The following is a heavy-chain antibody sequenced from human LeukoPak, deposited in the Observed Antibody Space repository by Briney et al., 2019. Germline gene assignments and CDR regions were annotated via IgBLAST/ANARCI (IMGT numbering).Heavy chain of an antibody. CDR2: ITGSGDYT. Sequence: GGSLRLSCAASGFPFSSYSMSWVRQAPGKGLEWVSAITGSGDYTDYADSVKGRFTISRDNSKSTLFLQMNSLRVEDTAVYYCAKRSRDSSGWFDYWGQGTLVTVSP. J-gene: IGHJ4*02. CDR3: AKRSRDSSGWFDY. CDR1: GFPFSSYS. D-gene: IGHD6-19*01. V-gene: IGHV3-23*01.